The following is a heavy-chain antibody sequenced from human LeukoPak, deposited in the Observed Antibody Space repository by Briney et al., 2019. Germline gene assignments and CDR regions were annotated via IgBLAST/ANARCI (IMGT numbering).Heavy chain of an antibody. CDR2: ISYDGSNK. Sequence: GGSLRLSCAASGFTFSSYAMHWVRQAPGKGLEWVAAISYDGSNKYYADSVKGRFTISRDNSKNTLYLQMNSLRAEDTAVYYCARSSSSWYMGYFQHWGQGTLVTVSS. D-gene: IGHD6-13*01. CDR1: GFTFSSYA. J-gene: IGHJ1*01. V-gene: IGHV3-30*04. CDR3: ARSSSSWYMGYFQH.